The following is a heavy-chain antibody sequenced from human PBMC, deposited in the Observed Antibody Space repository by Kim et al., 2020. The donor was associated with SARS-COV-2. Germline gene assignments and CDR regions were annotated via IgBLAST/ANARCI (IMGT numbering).Heavy chain of an antibody. CDR2: INTNTGNP. V-gene: IGHV7-4-1*02. Sequence: ASVKVSCKASGYTFTSYAMNWVRQAPGQGLEWMGWINTNTGNPTYAQGFTGRFVFSLDTSVSTAYLQISSLKAEDTAVYYCARVIAAAAKKGGWYFDLWGRGTLVTVSS. J-gene: IGHJ2*01. CDR1: GYTFTSYA. CDR3: ARVIAAAAKKGGWYFDL. D-gene: IGHD6-13*01.